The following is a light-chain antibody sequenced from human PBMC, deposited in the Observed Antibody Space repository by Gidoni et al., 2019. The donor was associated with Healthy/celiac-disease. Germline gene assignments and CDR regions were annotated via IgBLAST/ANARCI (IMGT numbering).Light chain of an antibody. J-gene: IGKJ2*01. CDR1: QSVRSN. CDR2: GAS. V-gene: IGKV3-15*01. Sequence: EIVMTQSPATRSVSPGERATLSCRASQSVRSNLAWYQQKPGQAPRLLISGASTRATGIPARFSGSGSGTEFTLTISSLQSEDFAVYYCQQYNNWPLYTFGQGTKVEIK. CDR3: QQYNNWPLYT.